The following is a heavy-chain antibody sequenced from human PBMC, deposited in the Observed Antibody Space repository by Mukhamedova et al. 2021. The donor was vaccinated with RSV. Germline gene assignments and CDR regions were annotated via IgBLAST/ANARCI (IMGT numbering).Heavy chain of an antibody. V-gene: IGHV4-4*07. D-gene: IGHD2/OR15-2a*01. CDR3: ARERLMGYCDNTHRPIPIDS. CDR2: SYLTGST. Sequence: GKGLEWIGRSYLTGSTNYNPSLKSRVTISRDTSKNQFSLKLHSVTAPDSAVYYCARERLMGYCDNTHRPIPIDSWGQGTLVTVSS. J-gene: IGHJ4*02.